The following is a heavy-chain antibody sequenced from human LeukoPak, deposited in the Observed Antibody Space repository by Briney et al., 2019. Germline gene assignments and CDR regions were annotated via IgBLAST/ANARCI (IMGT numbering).Heavy chain of an antibody. V-gene: IGHV1-69*06. Sequence: GASVKVSCKASGGTFSSYAISWVRQAPGQGLEWMGGIIPIFGTANYAQKFQGRVTITADKSTSTAYMELSSLRAEDMALYYCVKGGIAAAGTNYYYYNMDVWGKGTTVTVSS. CDR1: GGTFSSYA. J-gene: IGHJ6*03. CDR2: IIPIFGTA. CDR3: VKGGIAAAGTNYYYYNMDV. D-gene: IGHD6-13*01.